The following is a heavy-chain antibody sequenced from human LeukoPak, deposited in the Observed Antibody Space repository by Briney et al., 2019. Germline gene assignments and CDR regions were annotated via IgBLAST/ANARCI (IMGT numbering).Heavy chain of an antibody. V-gene: IGHV3-21*01. CDR1: GSTFSSYS. CDR2: ISSSSSYI. Sequence: PGGSLRLSCAASGSTFSSYSMNWVRQAPGKGLEWVSSISSSSSYIYYADSVKGRFTISRDNAKNSLYLQMNSLRAEDTAVYYCAREVRGDDFDYWGQGTLVTVSS. CDR3: AREVRGDDFDY. D-gene: IGHD3-10*01. J-gene: IGHJ4*02.